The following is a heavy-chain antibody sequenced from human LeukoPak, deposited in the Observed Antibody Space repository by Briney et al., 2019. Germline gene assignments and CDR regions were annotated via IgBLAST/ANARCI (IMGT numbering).Heavy chain of an antibody. V-gene: IGHV4-39*01. D-gene: IGHD6-19*01. Sequence: SETLSLTCTVSGGSISSSSYYWGWIRQPPGKGLEWIGSIYYSGSTYYNPSLKSRVTISVDTSKNQFSLKLSSVTAADTAVYYCARLRYARNTYAVAGIVYWGQGTLVTVSS. J-gene: IGHJ4*02. CDR1: GGSISSSSYY. CDR2: IYYSGST. CDR3: ARLRYARNTYAVAGIVY.